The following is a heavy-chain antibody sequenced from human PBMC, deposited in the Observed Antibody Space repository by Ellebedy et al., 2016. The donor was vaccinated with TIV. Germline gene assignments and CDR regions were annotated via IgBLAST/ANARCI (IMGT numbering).Heavy chain of an antibody. CDR1: GFTFSKFG. V-gene: IGHV3-30*02. Sequence: PGGSLRLSCAASGFTFSKFGMHWVRQAPGKGLEWVAFIRSDNVKRHADSLKGRFTISRDNSKNTVHLQMNNLRAEDTAVYFCAKFGTGGDVLTISPFDLWGQGALVTVSS. J-gene: IGHJ4*02. CDR2: IRSDNVK. D-gene: IGHD3-16*01. CDR3: AKFGTGGDVLTISPFDL.